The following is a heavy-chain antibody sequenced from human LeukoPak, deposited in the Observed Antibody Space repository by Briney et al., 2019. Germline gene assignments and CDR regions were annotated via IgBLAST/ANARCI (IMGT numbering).Heavy chain of an antibody. J-gene: IGHJ4*02. D-gene: IGHD1-26*01. CDR3: ARAGVGSTLYFDY. CDR2: ISYDGSNK. V-gene: IGHV3-30-3*01. CDR1: GFTFNSYA. Sequence: PSGSLRVSCAASGFTFNSYAMHWVRQAPGKGLELVAVISYDGSNKYHADSLKRRFTISRDNSKNTLYLQMNSLRAEDTAVYYCARAGVGSTLYFDYWGQGTLVPVTS.